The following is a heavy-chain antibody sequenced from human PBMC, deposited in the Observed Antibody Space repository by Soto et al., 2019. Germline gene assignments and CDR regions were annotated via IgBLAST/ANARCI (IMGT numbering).Heavy chain of an antibody. Sequence: EVQLVESGGGLVQPGGSLRLSCAASAFTFSSYWMNWVRQAPGKGPVWVSRINSDGSITGYADSVKGRFTISRDNAKNTLYLQMNSLSAEDTAVYYCASRDQIAYYYGMDVWVQGTTVTVSS. J-gene: IGHJ6*02. CDR2: INSDGSIT. D-gene: IGHD2-21*01. CDR3: ASRDQIAYYYGMDV. CDR1: AFTFSSYW. V-gene: IGHV3-74*01.